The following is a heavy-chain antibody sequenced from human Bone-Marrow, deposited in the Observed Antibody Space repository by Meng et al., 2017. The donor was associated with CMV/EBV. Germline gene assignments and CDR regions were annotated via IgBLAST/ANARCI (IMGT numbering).Heavy chain of an antibody. CDR2: FYPGDSDT. J-gene: IGHJ4*02. V-gene: IGHV5-51*01. CDR1: GYRFTSYW. Sequence: GESLKISCKASGYRFTSYWIGWVRQMPGTGLEWMAIFYPGDSDTRYSPSFQGQITITADKSVSTAYLQWSSLKASDSDIYYCARRGSSWYGVDHWGQGTLVTVSS. CDR3: ARRGSSWYGVDH. D-gene: IGHD6-13*01.